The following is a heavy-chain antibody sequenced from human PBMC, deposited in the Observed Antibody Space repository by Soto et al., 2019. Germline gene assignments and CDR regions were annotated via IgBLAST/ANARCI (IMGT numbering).Heavy chain of an antibody. V-gene: IGHV1-3*01. CDR2: INAGNGNT. D-gene: IGHD1-26*01. Sequence: ASVKVSCKASGYTFTSYAMHWMRQAPGQRLEWMGWINAGNGNTKYSQKFQGRVTITRDTSASTAYMELSSLRSEDTAVYYCARDLSGSYPKALRYWGQGTLVTGSS. CDR1: GYTFTSYA. CDR3: ARDLSGSYPKALRY. J-gene: IGHJ4*02.